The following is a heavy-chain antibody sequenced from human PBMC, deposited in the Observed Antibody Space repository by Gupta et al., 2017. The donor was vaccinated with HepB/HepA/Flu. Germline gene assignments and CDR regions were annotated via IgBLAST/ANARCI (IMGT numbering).Heavy chain of an antibody. CDR3: AKEGVYSSGWYYFDY. J-gene: IGHJ4*02. D-gene: IGHD6-19*01. CDR2: IRGSGGST. Sequence: EVQLLESGGGLVQPGGSLRLSCAASGFTFRSYGLSWVRQAPGKGLEGFSAIRGSGGSTYYADSVKGRFTISRDNSKNTLYLQMNSLRAEDTAVYYCAKEGVYSSGWYYFDYWGQGTLVTVSS. CDR1: GFTFRSYG. V-gene: IGHV3-23*01.